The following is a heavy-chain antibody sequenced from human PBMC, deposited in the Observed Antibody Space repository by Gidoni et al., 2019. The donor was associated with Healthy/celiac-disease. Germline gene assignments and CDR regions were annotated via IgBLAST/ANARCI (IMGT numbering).Heavy chain of an antibody. CDR2: IYIGGST. CDR3: AREGLGGSGFDY. D-gene: IGHD2-15*01. V-gene: IGHV3-66*01. J-gene: IGHJ4*02. CDR1: GYTVSSNY. Sequence: EVQLVASGGALVQPGGSLRLSCAASGYTVSSNYMGGVRQAPGKGLEWVSVIYIGGSTYYADSVKGRFTISRDNAKNTLYLQMNSLRAEDTAVYYCAREGLGGSGFDYWGQGTLVTVSS.